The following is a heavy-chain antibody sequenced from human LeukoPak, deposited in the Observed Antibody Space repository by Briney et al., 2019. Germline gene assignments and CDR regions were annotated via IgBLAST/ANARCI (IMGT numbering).Heavy chain of an antibody. CDR3: AIVLGYCNAGSCYPSFDY. V-gene: IGHV4-59*01. Sequence: PSETLSLTCTVSGASISSSYWTWIRQPPGKGLEWIGYIYYSGTTNYNPSLKSRVTISVDTSKNQFSLKLSSVTAADTAVYYCAIVLGYCNAGSCYPSFDYWGQGTLVTVSS. CDR2: IYYSGTT. CDR1: GASISSSY. J-gene: IGHJ4*02. D-gene: IGHD2-15*01.